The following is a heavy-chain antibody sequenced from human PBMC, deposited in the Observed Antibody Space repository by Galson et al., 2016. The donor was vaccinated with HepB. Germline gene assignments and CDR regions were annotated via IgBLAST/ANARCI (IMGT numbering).Heavy chain of an antibody. J-gene: IGHJ4*02. CDR3: ARDLGLGDDY. V-gene: IGHV3-7*01. CDR2: IKQDGSET. D-gene: IGHD3-16*01. Sequence: SLRLSCAASGFIYSNSWMSWVRQAPGKGLEWVANIKQDGSETYYVDSVEGRFTISRDSAKNSLYLQMNSLRVEDTAVYYCARDLGLGDDYWGQGTLVTVSS. CDR1: GFIYSNSW.